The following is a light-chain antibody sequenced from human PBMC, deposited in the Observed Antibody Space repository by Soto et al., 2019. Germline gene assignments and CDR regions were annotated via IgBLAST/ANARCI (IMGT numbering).Light chain of an antibody. CDR1: QSISVY. J-gene: IGKJ1*01. Sequence: DIQMTQSPSILSASVGDRVSITCRASQSISVYLAWYQQKPGKAPKLLIYKASSLESGVPSRFSGSGSGTEFTLTISSLQPDDFATYYCQQYVSYSRTFGQGTKVDIK. V-gene: IGKV1-5*03. CDR2: KAS. CDR3: QQYVSYSRT.